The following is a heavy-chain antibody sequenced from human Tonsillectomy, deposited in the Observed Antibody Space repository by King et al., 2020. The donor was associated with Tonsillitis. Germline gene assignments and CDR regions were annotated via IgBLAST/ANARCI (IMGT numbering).Heavy chain of an antibody. V-gene: IGHV3-53*01. CDR1: GFTVNSDY. Sequence: VQLVESGGGLIQPGGSLRLSCAASGFTVNSDYMSWVRQAPGKGLEWVSVIYSGGSTDYSDSVKGRVTISRDNSKNTLYLQMNSLRAEDTAVYYCARRKAGRLSYFDYWGQGTLVTVSS. J-gene: IGHJ4*02. CDR3: ARRKAGRLSYFDY. D-gene: IGHD6-19*01. CDR2: IYSGGST.